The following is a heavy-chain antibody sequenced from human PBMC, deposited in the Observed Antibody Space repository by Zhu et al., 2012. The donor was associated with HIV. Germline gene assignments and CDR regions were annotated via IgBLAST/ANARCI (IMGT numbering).Heavy chain of an antibody. V-gene: IGHV3-9*03. D-gene: IGHD3-22*01. CDR2: ISWNSGSI. Sequence: EVQLVESGGGLVQPGRSLRLSCAASGFTFDDYAMHWVRQAPGRGLEWVSGISWNSGSIGYADSVKGRFTISRDNAKNSLYLQMNSLRAEDMALYYCAKGDDSSXNYPLFDYWGQGTLVTSPQ. J-gene: IGHJ4*02. CDR3: AKGDDSSXNYPLFDY. CDR1: GFTFDDYA.